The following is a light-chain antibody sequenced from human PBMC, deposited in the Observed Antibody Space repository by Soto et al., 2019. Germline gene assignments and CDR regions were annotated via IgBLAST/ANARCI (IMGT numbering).Light chain of an antibody. J-gene: IGKJ4*01. V-gene: IGKV1-33*01. Sequence: DIQMTHSPSSLSASLGDRVTITCQASQDISKFLNWYQQKGGRAPKLLISDASDLETGVPSRFSGSGSGTDFTFTISSLQPEDIATYYCQQYDNFPLTFGGGTKVDIK. CDR1: QDISKF. CDR2: DAS. CDR3: QQYDNFPLT.